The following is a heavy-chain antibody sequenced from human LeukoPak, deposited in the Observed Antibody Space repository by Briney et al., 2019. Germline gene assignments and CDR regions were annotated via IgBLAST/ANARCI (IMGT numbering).Heavy chain of an antibody. D-gene: IGHD5-18*01. V-gene: IGHV3-11*03. Sequence: KFGGSVTLSCAASGFTFCDYHMSCTRTATGAAVVGVSYSSRSGSYTNNANSVTGRYNRSRKKANKSLYLQMNSLRAEDTAVYYGERRLGYNYGYPFDYWGQGTLVTVSS. CDR3: ERRLGYNYGYPFDY. CDR1: GFTFCDYH. J-gene: IGHJ4*02. CDR2: SSRSGSYT.